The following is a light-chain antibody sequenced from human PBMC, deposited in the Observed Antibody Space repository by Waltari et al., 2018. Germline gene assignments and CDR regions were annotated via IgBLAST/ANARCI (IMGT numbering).Light chain of an antibody. CDR2: WAS. CDR3: QQYCTTPWT. Sequence: DIVMTQSPDSLAVSLGERATINCKSSQSVVYSSNNKNFLAWYQQKAGQPPKLLIYWASTRESGVPDRFSGSGSGTDFTLTISRLQAEDVAVYYCQQYCTTPWTFGQGTKVEIK. V-gene: IGKV4-1*01. J-gene: IGKJ1*01. CDR1: QSVVYSSNNKNF.